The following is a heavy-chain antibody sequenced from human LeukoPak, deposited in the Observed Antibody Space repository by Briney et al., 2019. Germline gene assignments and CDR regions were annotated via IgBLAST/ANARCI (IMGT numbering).Heavy chain of an antibody. CDR1: GFTVSSNY. CDR2: ISGSGGST. V-gene: IGHV3-23*01. Sequence: GGSLRLSCAASGFTVSSNYMSWVRQAPGKGLEWVSAISGSGGSTYYADSVKGRFTISRDNSKNTLYLQMNSLRAEDTAVYYCAREGLVGGFDYWGQGTLVTVSS. J-gene: IGHJ4*02. D-gene: IGHD3-10*01. CDR3: AREGLVGGFDY.